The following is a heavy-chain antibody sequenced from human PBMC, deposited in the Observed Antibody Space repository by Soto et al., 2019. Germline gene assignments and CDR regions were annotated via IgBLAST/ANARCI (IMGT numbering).Heavy chain of an antibody. CDR1: GGTFSSYT. V-gene: IGHV1-69*02. Sequence: QVRLVQSGAEVKKPGSSVKVSCKASGGTFSSYTISWVRQAPGQGLEWMGRIIPILGIANYAQKFQGRVTITADKSTSTAYMELSSLRSEDTAVYYCASGRRELLIDPWGQGTLVTVSS. J-gene: IGHJ5*02. CDR3: ASGRRELLIDP. CDR2: IIPILGIA. D-gene: IGHD1-26*01.